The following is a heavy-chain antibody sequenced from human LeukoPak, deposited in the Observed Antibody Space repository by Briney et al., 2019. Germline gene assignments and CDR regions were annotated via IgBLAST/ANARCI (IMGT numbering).Heavy chain of an antibody. J-gene: IGHJ6*03. CDR3: ARDIGSWEWLLIYYMDV. Sequence: ASVKVSCKASGYTFTSYGISWVRQAPGQGLEWMGWISAYNGNTNYAQKLQGRVTMTTDTSTSTAYMELRSLRSDDTAVYYCARDIGSWEWLLIYYMDVWGKGTTVTVSS. V-gene: IGHV1-18*01. CDR1: GYTFTSYG. CDR2: ISAYNGNT. D-gene: IGHD3-3*01.